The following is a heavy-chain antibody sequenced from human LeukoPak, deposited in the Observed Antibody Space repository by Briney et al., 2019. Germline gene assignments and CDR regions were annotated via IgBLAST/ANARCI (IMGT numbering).Heavy chain of an antibody. V-gene: IGHV3-74*01. CDR1: GFTFSSYW. Sequence: PGGSLRLSCAASGFTFSSYWMHWVHQAPGKGLVCVSRIKSDGSSTSYADSVKGRFTISRDDAKNTLYLQMNSLRAEDTAVYYCARAYNSHFDYWGQGALVTVSS. CDR2: IKSDGSST. CDR3: ARAYNSHFDY. J-gene: IGHJ4*02. D-gene: IGHD1-1*01.